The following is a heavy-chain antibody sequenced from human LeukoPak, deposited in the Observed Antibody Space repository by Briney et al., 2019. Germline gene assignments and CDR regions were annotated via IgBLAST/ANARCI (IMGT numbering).Heavy chain of an antibody. Sequence: SETLSLTCTVSGASISNYYWSWIRQPSGEGLECIGYVSYSGRTNHNPSLKSRVTISADTSKNQFSLKLTSVTAADTAVYYCARDLDSSGWSHFQHWGQGTLVTVSS. CDR2: VSYSGRT. D-gene: IGHD6-19*01. CDR3: ARDLDSSGWSHFQH. J-gene: IGHJ1*01. V-gene: IGHV4-59*12. CDR1: GASISNYY.